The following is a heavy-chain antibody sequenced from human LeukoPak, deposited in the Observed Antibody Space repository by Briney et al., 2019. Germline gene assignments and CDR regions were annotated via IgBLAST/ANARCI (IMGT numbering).Heavy chain of an antibody. J-gene: IGHJ4*02. V-gene: IGHV3-48*02. Sequence: GGSLRLSCAASGFTFSIYSMNWVRQAPGKGLEWVSYITSTGSTTYYADSVKGRFTISRDNAKNSLYLQMNSLRDEDTAVYYCARESPAVDYWGQGSLVTVSS. CDR3: ARESPAVDY. CDR1: GFTFSIYS. CDR2: ITSTGSTT.